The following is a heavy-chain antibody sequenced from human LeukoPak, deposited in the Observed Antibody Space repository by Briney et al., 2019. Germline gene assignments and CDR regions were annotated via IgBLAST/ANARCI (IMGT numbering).Heavy chain of an antibody. CDR2: IYYSGST. V-gene: IGHV4-59*01. CDR3: ARDKVAVRWFDP. CDR1: GGSISSYY. J-gene: IGHJ5*02. Sequence: SETLSLTCTVSGGSISSYYWSWIRQPPGKGLEWIGYIYYSGSTNYNPSLKSRVTISVDTSKNQFSLKLSSVTAADTAVYYCARDKVAVRWFDPWGQGTLVTVSS. D-gene: IGHD5-12*01.